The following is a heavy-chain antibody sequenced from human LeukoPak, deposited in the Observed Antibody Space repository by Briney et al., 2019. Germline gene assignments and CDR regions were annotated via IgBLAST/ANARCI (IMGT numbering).Heavy chain of an antibody. CDR2: ISAYNGNI. CDR1: GYTFSNYG. D-gene: IGHD5-18*01. CDR3: ARDHMQYSYGFTHRAAFDI. J-gene: IGHJ3*02. V-gene: IGHV1-18*01. Sequence: ASVKVSCKASGYTFSNYGISWVRQAPGQGLEWMGWISAYNGNIKYAQRLQGRVTMTTDTYTSTASMELRSLRSDDTAVYYCARDHMQYSYGFTHRAAFDIWGQGTVVTVSS.